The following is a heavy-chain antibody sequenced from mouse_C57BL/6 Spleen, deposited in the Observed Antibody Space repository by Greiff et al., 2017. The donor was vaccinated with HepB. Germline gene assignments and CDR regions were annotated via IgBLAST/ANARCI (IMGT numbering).Heavy chain of an antibody. J-gene: IGHJ2*01. Sequence: VQLQQSGPGLVKPSQSLSLTCSVTGYSITSGYYWNWIRQFPGNKLEWMGYISYDGSNNYNPSLKNRISITRDTSKNQFFLKLNSVTTEDTATYYCARRANWVFDYWGQGTTLTVSS. CDR1: GYSITSGYY. V-gene: IGHV3-6*01. CDR3: ARRANWVFDY. CDR2: ISYDGSN. D-gene: IGHD4-1*01.